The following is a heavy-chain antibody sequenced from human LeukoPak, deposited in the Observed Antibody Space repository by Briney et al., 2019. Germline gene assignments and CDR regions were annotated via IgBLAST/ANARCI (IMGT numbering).Heavy chain of an antibody. D-gene: IGHD2-21*02. J-gene: IGHJ4*02. CDR1: GFTFSSYA. V-gene: IGHV3-21*01. CDR3: ARQFGDYYFDY. CDR2: ISSGSSYI. Sequence: KPGGSLRLSCAASGFTFSSYAMSWVRQAPGKGLEWVSSISSGSSYIYYADSLKGRFTISRDNAKNSLYLQMNSLRAEDTAVYYCARQFGDYYFDYWGQGTLVTVSS.